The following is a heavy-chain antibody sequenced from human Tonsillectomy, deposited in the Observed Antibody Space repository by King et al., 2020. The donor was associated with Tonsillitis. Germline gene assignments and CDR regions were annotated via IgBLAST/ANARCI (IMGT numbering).Heavy chain of an antibody. Sequence: VQLPQWGAGLLKPSETLSLTCAVYGGSFSGYYWSWIRQPPGKGLEWIGEINHSGSTNYNPSLKSRVTISVDTSKNQFSLKLSSVTAADTAVYYCARVRYGDYVDYWGQGTLVTVSS. CDR2: INHSGST. J-gene: IGHJ4*02. CDR3: ARVRYGDYVDY. CDR1: GGSFSGYY. V-gene: IGHV4-34*01. D-gene: IGHD4-17*01.